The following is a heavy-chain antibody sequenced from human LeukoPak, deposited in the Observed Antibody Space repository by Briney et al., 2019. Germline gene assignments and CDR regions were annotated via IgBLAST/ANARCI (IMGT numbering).Heavy chain of an antibody. Sequence: SETLSLTCVVSGGSINSTGHYWGWIRQPPGKGLEWIGSFLYSGSTNYNPSLKSRVTMSVDTSKNQFSLKLSSVTAADTAVYYCARDLRSSGYYYWYYYYMDVWGKGTTVTISS. V-gene: IGHV4-39*07. CDR1: GGSINSTGHY. CDR2: FLYSGST. J-gene: IGHJ6*03. CDR3: ARDLRSSGYYYWYYYYMDV. D-gene: IGHD3-22*01.